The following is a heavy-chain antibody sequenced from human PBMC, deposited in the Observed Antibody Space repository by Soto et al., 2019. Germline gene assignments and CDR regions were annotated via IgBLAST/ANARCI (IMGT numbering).Heavy chain of an antibody. V-gene: IGHV3-30-3*01. CDR2: IYFDGSKK. CDR3: ARLPGPLVAGLYLYPVDGREPVSDADV. CDR1: GFTFSSYP. D-gene: IGHD6-19*01. J-gene: IGHJ6*02. Sequence: QMQLVESGGGVVQPGRSLRLSCAASGFTFSSYPMHWVRQAPGKGLEWVAVIYFDGSKKYYADSVKGRFFISKDNSKNRLSLQMNSLRGEDSAVYDCARLPGPLVAGLYLYPVDGREPVSDADVWGQGTAVTVSS.